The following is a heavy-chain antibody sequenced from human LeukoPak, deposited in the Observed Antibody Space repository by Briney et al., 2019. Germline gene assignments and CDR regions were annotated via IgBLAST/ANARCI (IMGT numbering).Heavy chain of an antibody. CDR1: GGTFSSYA. J-gene: IGHJ6*02. V-gene: IGHV1-69*13. D-gene: IGHD2-2*03. CDR2: IIPIFGTA. Sequence: SVKVSCKASGGTFSSYAISWVRQAPGQGLEWMGGIIPIFGTANYAQKFQGRVTITADESTSTAYMELSSLRSEDTAVYYCAREMDSWPGRSKYYYCMDVWGQGTTVTVSS. CDR3: AREMDSWPGRSKYYYCMDV.